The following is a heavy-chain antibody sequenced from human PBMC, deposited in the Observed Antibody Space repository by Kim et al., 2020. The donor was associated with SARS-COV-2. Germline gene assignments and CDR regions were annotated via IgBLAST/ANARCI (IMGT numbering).Heavy chain of an antibody. D-gene: IGHD3-10*01. CDR3: AKKGGSGTYDNWFDP. Sequence: DAEKGRFTISRDNSENTLYLEMTSLRAEDTAVYYCAKKGGSGTYDNWFDPWGQGTLVTVSS. V-gene: IGHV3-33*06. J-gene: IGHJ5*02.